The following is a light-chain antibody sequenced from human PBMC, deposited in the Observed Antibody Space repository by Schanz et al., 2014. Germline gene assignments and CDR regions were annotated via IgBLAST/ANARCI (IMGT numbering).Light chain of an antibody. CDR2: GAS. V-gene: IGKV3-20*01. J-gene: IGKJ1*01. CDR3: RQYGSLPET. Sequence: EILMTQSPATLSVSPGERATLSCRASQSVRSNLAWYQHKPGQAPRLLIYGASSRATGIPDRFSGSGSGTDFTLTISRLGPEDFAVYYCRQYGSLPETFGQGTKVEIK. CDR1: QSVRSN.